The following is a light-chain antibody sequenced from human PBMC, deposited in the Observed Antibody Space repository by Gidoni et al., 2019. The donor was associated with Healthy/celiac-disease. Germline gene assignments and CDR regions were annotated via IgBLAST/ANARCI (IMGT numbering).Light chain of an antibody. CDR1: SSNIGSNY. V-gene: IGLV1-47*02. CDR2: GNN. J-gene: IGLJ2*01. Sequence: QSVLTQPPSASGTPGQRVTIACSGSSSNIGSNYVYWYQQPPDTALTLVFYGNNQRPSRAPVRFSGSKSGTAASLAISGHRSEDEADYYCAAWDDSLSRRVFGGGTKLTVL. CDR3: AAWDDSLSRRV.